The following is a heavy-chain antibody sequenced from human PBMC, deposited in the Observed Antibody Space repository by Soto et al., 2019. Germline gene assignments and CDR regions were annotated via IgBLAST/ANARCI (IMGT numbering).Heavy chain of an antibody. D-gene: IGHD1-20*01. J-gene: IGHJ4*02. CDR2: IYTSGST. V-gene: IGHV4-4*07. Sequence: SETLSLTCTVSGDSISSYYWSWIRQPAGKGLEWIGPIYTSGSTNYNPSLKTRVTMSVDTYKNQFSVKMSSVSVADADVYFCEREYNWPRNRFDYWGQGALVTVSS. CDR1: GDSISSYY. CDR3: EREYNWPRNRFDY.